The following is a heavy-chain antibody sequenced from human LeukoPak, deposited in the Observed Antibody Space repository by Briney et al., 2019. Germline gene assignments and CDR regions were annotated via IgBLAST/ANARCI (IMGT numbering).Heavy chain of an antibody. CDR3: AKDLGYGDYIDY. CDR2: ISYDGSNK. CDR1: GFTFSSYA. D-gene: IGHD4-17*01. Sequence: GRSLRLSCAASGFTFSSYAMHWVRQAPGKGLEWVAVISYDGSNKYYADSVKGRFTISRDNSKNTLYLQMNSLRAEDTAVYYCAKDLGYGDYIDYWGQGTLVTVSS. J-gene: IGHJ4*02. V-gene: IGHV3-30-3*01.